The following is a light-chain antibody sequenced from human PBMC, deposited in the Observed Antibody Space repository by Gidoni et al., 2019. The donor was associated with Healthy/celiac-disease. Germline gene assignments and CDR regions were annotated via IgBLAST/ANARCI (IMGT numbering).Light chain of an antibody. CDR3: QQDYSTPRT. J-gene: IGKJ1*01. CDR1: QSVLYSSNNRNY. V-gene: IGKV4-1*01. Sequence: IVMTQSPDSLAVPLCERATINCKSSQSVLYSSNNRNYLAWYQQKPGQPPKLLIYWASTRETGVPDRFSGSGSGTDFTLTISSLQAEDVAVYYCQQDYSTPRTFGQXTKVEIK. CDR2: WAS.